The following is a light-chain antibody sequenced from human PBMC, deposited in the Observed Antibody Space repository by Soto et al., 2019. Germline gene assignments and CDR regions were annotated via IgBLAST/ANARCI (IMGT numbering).Light chain of an antibody. CDR2: EVS. Sequence: QSVLTQPASVSGSPGQSITVSCTGTSSDVGAYKYVSWYQQHPGKAPKLMIYEVSNRPSGVSNRFSGSKSGNTASLTISGLQAADEADYYCSSYTRSSTYVFGTGTKVTVL. V-gene: IGLV2-14*01. CDR1: SSDVGAYKY. J-gene: IGLJ1*01. CDR3: SSYTRSSTYV.